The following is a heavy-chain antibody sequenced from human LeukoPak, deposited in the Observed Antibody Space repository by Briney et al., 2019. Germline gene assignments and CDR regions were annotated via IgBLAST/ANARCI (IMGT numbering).Heavy chain of an antibody. Sequence: PGRSLRLSCAASGFTFDDYAMHWVRQAPGKGLEWVSGISWNSGSIGYADSVKGRFTISRDSAKNSLYLQMNSLRAEDMALYYCAKGSGYSGYDLDYWGQGTLVTVSS. CDR2: ISWNSGSI. CDR1: GFTFDDYA. CDR3: AKGSGYSGYDLDY. V-gene: IGHV3-9*03. D-gene: IGHD5-12*01. J-gene: IGHJ4*02.